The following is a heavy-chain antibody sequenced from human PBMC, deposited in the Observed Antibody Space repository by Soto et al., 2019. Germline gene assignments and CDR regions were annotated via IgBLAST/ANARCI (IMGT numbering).Heavy chain of an antibody. D-gene: IGHD3-9*01. J-gene: IGHJ5*02. Sequence: QVQLQESGPGLVKPSQTLSLTCTVSGGSISSGDYYWSWIRQPPGKGLEWIGYIYYSGSTYYNPSLMSRVNISVVASKNRCSLKLSSVTAADTAVYYCASRYFDWLDGFDPWGQGTLVTVSS. CDR2: IYYSGST. CDR1: GGSISSGDYY. CDR3: ASRYFDWLDGFDP. V-gene: IGHV4-30-4*01.